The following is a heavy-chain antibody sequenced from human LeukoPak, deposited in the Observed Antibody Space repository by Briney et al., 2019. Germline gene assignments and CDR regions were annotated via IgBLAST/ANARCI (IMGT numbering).Heavy chain of an antibody. V-gene: IGHV4-39*01. J-gene: IGHJ4*02. CDR1: GGSISSSSYY. CDR2: IHYSGST. D-gene: IGHD3-3*01. CDR3: ARLFWSGYYSDY. Sequence: SETLSLACTVSGGSISSSSYYWGWIRQPPGKGLEGIGSIHYSGSTYHNPSLKSRVTISVDTSKNQFFLRLISVTAADTAVYYCARLFWSGYYSDYWGQGTLVTVSS.